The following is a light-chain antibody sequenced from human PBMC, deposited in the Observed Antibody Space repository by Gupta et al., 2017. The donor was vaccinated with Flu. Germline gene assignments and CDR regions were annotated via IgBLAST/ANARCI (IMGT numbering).Light chain of an antibody. CDR1: SSNIGAGYD. J-gene: IGLJ1*01. CDR2: CYR. CDR3: QSSDTSLSNSDV. Sequence: TFCTELSSNIGAGYDVHWYQQHPAPAAPVLIFCYRYRPSGVPPRFSCATSGTSSSPATTALHAEDEADYFCQSSDTSLSNSDVFGTGTKLTVL. V-gene: IGLV1-40*01.